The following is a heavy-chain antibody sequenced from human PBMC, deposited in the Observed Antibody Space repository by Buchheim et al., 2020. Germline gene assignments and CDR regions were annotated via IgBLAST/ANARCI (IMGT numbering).Heavy chain of an antibody. D-gene: IGHD1-1*01. J-gene: IGHJ4*02. CDR3: ARTSTWTGTTFVFES. Sequence: EVQLVESGGGLVQPGGSLRLACAASGLTFSSYWMSWVRQTPGKGLEWVANIKQDGREKYYVDSVKGRCTIPRDNAKNCVVLQMNSRRAEDTAVYYWARTSTWTGTTFVFESWGQGAL. V-gene: IGHV3-7*01. CDR2: IKQDGREK. CDR1: GLTFSSYW.